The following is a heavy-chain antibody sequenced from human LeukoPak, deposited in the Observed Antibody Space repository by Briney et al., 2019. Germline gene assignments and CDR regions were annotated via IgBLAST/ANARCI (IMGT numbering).Heavy chain of an antibody. CDR1: GFTFSSYA. V-gene: IGHV3-23*01. Sequence: GGSLRLSCAASGFTFSSYAMSWVRQAPGKGLEWVSAISGSGGCTYYADSVKGRFTISRDNSKNTLYLQMNSLRAEDTAVYYCAKDRWSIGTGDAFDIWGQGTMVTVSS. D-gene: IGHD6-13*01. CDR2: ISGSGGCT. J-gene: IGHJ3*02. CDR3: AKDRWSIGTGDAFDI.